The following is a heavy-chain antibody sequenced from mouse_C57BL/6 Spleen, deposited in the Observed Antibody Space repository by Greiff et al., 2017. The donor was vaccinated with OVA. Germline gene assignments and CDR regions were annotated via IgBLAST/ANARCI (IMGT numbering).Heavy chain of an antibody. D-gene: IGHD2-5*01. CDR3: ASYYSNYVSWFAY. J-gene: IGHJ3*01. CDR1: GYAFSSYW. CDR2: IYPGDGDT. V-gene: IGHV1-80*01. Sequence: VQLQESGAELVKPGASVKISCKASGYAFSSYWMNWVKQRPGKGLEWIGQIYPGDGDTNYNGKFKGKATLTADKSSSTAYMQLSSLTSEDSAVYFCASYYSNYVSWFAYWGQGTLVTVSA.